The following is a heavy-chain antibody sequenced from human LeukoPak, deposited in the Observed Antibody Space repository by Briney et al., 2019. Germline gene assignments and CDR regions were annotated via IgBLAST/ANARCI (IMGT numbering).Heavy chain of an antibody. V-gene: IGHV1-18*01. D-gene: IGHD3-9*01. CDR3: ARDSYYDILTGYYVGFDY. CDR2: ISAYNGNT. Sequence: ASVKVSCKASGYTLTSYGISWVRQAPGQGLEWMGWISAYNGNTNYAQKLQGRVTMTTDTSTSTAYMELRSLRSDDTAVYYCARDSYYDILTGYYVGFDYWGQGTLVTVSS. CDR1: GYTLTSYG. J-gene: IGHJ4*02.